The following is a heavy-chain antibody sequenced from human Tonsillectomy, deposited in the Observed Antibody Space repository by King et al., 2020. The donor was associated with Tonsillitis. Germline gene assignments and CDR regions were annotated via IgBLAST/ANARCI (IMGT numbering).Heavy chain of an antibody. V-gene: IGHV5-51*01. Sequence: QLVQSGAEVKKPGESLKISCKGSGYSFTSYWIGWVRQMPGKGLEWMGIIYPSDSDTRYSPSFHVQVIISADKSISTAYLQWSSLKASDTAMYYCARRVDRFGELLMGFDYWGQGTLVTVSS. CDR2: IYPSDSDT. D-gene: IGHD3-10*01. J-gene: IGHJ4*02. CDR1: GYSFTSYW. CDR3: ARRVDRFGELLMGFDY.